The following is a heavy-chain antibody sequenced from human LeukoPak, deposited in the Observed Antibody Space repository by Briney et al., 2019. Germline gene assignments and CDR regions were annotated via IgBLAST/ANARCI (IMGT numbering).Heavy chain of an antibody. V-gene: IGHV1-2*02. J-gene: IGHJ2*01. CDR1: GYTFTGYY. D-gene: IGHD3-10*01. CDR2: INPNSGGT. Sequence: ASVKVSCKAFGYTFTGYYMHWVRQAPGQGLEWMGWINPNSGGTNYAQKFQGRVTMTRDTSISTAYMELSRLRSDDTAVYYCARPRGAKHGWYFDLWGRGTLVTVSS. CDR3: ARPRGAKHGWYFDL.